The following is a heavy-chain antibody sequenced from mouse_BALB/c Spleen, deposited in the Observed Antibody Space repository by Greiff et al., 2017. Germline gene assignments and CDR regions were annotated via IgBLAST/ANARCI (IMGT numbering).Heavy chain of an antibody. D-gene: IGHD2-10*02. V-gene: IGHV3-6*02. CDR1: GYSITSGYY. Sequence: VHLVESGPGLVKPSQSLSLTCSVTGYSITSGYYWNWIRQFPGNKLEWMGYISYDGSNNYNPSLKNRISITRDTSKNQFFLKLNSVTTEDTATYYCARVGYGNSYAMDYWGQGTSVTVSS. CDR2: ISYDGSN. J-gene: IGHJ4*01. CDR3: ARVGYGNSYAMDY.